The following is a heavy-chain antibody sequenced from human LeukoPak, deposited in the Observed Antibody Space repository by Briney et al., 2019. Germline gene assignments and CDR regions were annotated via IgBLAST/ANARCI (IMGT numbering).Heavy chain of an antibody. CDR2: ISAYNGNT. CDR1: GYTFTSYG. CDR3: ARDAAGYSGYARSPDY. J-gene: IGHJ4*02. Sequence: ASVKVSCKTSGYTFTSYGISWVRQAPGQGLEWMGWISAYNGNTHYAQKFQGRVTMTTDTSTSTAYMELRNLGSDDTAVYYCARDAAGYSGYARSPDYWGQGTLVTVSS. D-gene: IGHD5-12*01. V-gene: IGHV1-18*01.